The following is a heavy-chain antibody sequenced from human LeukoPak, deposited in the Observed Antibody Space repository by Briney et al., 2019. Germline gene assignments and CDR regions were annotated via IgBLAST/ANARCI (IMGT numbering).Heavy chain of an antibody. V-gene: IGHV4-38-2*01. CDR1: GYSISSGYY. CDR3: ATGSPDDYDFWSGYPNEQYYFDY. J-gene: IGHJ4*02. D-gene: IGHD3-3*01. CDR2: IYHSGST. Sequence: SETLSLTCAVSGYSISSGYYWGWIRQPPGKGLEWIGSIYHSGSTYYNPSLKSRLTISVDTSKNQFSLKLSSVTAADAPVYYCATGSPDDYDFWSGYPNEQYYFDYWGQGTLVTVSS.